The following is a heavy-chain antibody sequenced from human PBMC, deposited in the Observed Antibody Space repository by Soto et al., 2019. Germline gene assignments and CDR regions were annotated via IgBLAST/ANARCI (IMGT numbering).Heavy chain of an antibody. J-gene: IGHJ6*03. Sequence: QVQLVESGGGVVQPGRSLRLSCAASGFTFSSYGMHWVRQAPGKGLEWVAVIWYDGSNKYYADSVKGRFTISRDNSKNMLYLQMNSLRAEDTAVYYCARDREYYYYMDVWGKGTTVTVSS. D-gene: IGHD1-26*01. V-gene: IGHV3-33*01. CDR2: IWYDGSNK. CDR3: ARDREYYYYMDV. CDR1: GFTFSSYG.